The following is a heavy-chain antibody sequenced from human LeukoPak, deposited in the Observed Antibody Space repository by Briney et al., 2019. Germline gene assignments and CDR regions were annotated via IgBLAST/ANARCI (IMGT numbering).Heavy chain of an antibody. V-gene: IGHV4-34*01. D-gene: IGHD6-19*01. Sequence: ASETLSLTCAVYGGSFSGYYWSWIRQPPGKGLEWIGEINHSGSTNYNPSLKRRVTISVDTSKNQFSLTLGSVTAADTAVYYCASGGIAVAGTGNSFDYWGQGTLVTVSS. J-gene: IGHJ4*02. CDR3: ASGGIAVAGTGNSFDY. CDR1: GGSFSGYY. CDR2: INHSGST.